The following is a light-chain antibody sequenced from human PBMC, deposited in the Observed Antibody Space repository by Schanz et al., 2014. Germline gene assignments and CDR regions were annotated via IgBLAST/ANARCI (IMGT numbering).Light chain of an antibody. V-gene: IGKV1-39*01. CDR1: QSISTY. CDR3: QQSYSAPWT. Sequence: DIQMTQSPSPLSAPVGARVTITCRASQSISTYLSWYQQKPGKAPKLLISAASSLQSGVPSRFSGSRSGTDFTLTIASLQPEDFATYYCQQSYSAPWTFGQGTKVEIK. CDR2: AAS. J-gene: IGKJ1*01.